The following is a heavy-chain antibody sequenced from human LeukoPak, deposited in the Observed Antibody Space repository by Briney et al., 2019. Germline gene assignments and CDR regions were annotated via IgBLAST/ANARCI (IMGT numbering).Heavy chain of an antibody. J-gene: IGHJ1*01. Sequence: GGSLRLSCEGSGFTFSNYWMGWVRQAAGKGLQWVANIKTDGSEKYYVDSVKGRFTISRDNAKNSLYLQMNSLRAEDTAVYYCATYSSLNRREFQYWGQGTLLTVSS. D-gene: IGHD3-22*01. CDR2: IKTDGSEK. CDR3: ATYSSLNRREFQY. V-gene: IGHV3-7*01. CDR1: GFTFSNYW.